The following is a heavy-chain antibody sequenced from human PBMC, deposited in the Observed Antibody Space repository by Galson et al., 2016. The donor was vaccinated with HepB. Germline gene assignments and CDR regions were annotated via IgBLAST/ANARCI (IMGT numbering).Heavy chain of an antibody. D-gene: IGHD6-6*01. J-gene: IGHJ3*02. CDR2: IIPMFGTA. CDR3: ASRRRATRPFDI. Sequence: SVKVSCKASGGPFNVFSINWVRQAPGQGLEWMGGIIPMFGTANYAQKFQGRVTITADASTSTAYMELSSLRFEDTAVYYCASRRRATRPFDIWGQGTMVTVSS. V-gene: IGHV1-69*13. CDR1: GGPFNVFS.